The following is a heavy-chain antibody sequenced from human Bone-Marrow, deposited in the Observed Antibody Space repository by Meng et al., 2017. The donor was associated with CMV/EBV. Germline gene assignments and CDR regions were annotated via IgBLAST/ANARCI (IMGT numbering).Heavy chain of an antibody. CDR3: ARANGLTYYDFGRGWFDP. J-gene: IGHJ5*02. Sequence: QVQLQQLGAGLLKPSGTLSLTCAVYGGSFSGYYWSWIRQPPGKGLEWIGEINHSGSTNYNPSLKSRVTMSVDTSKNQFSLKLSSVTAADTAVYYCARANGLTYYDFGRGWFDPWGQGTLVTVSS. V-gene: IGHV4-34*01. CDR1: GGSFSGYY. CDR2: INHSGST. D-gene: IGHD3-3*01.